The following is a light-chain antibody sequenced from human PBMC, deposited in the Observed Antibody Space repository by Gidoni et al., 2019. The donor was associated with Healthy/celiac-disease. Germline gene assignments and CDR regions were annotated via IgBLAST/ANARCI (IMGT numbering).Light chain of an antibody. J-gene: IGKJ3*01. CDR2: AAS. CDR3: QQSDSTPLFT. Sequence: DIQMTQSPSSLSASVGDRVTITCRASQSSISYLNWYHQKPGKAPTLLIYAASSLQSGVPSRFSGSGAGRDFTITISSLQPEDFATYYCQQSDSTPLFTFGPGTKVDIK. CDR1: QSSISY. V-gene: IGKV1-39*01.